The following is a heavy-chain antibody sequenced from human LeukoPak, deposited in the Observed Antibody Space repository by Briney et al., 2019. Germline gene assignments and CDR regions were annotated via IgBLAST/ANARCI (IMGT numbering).Heavy chain of an antibody. D-gene: IGHD2-15*01. CDR3: AKGPYDIVVVVAAVFDY. J-gene: IGHJ4*02. V-gene: IGHV3-23*01. CDR1: GFTFSSYA. Sequence: GGSLRLSCAASGFTFSSYAMSWVRQAPGKGLEWVPAISGSGGSTYYADSVKGRFTISRDNSKNTLYLQMNSLRAEDTAVYYCAKGPYDIVVVVAAVFDYWGQGTLVTVSS. CDR2: ISGSGGST.